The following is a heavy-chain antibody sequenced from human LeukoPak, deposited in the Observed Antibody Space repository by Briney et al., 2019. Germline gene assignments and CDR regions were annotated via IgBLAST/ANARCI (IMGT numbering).Heavy chain of an antibody. Sequence: GGSLRLSCAASGFTFSSYEMTWVRQAPGKGLEWVSYISGSGFAIYYADSVKGRFTISRDNAKNSLYLQMNSLRVADTAVYYCVRAGWLLPQDIFDIWGRGTMVTVSS. CDR1: GFTFSSYE. CDR3: VRAGWLLPQDIFDI. J-gene: IGHJ3*02. V-gene: IGHV3-48*03. CDR2: ISGSGFAI. D-gene: IGHD3-22*01.